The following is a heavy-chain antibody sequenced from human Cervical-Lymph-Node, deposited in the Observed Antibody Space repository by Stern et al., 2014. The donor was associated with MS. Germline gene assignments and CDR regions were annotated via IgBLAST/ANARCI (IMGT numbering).Heavy chain of an antibody. Sequence: VQLLESGAEVKKPGSSVKVSCTASGGTLSNYAISWVRQAPGQGLEWVGGIIPIFGAPTYAQKFQGRVTITADESTNIAYMELSSLRSEDTAVYFCARDPRRRSCRSPTCYTPLDYYYYPMDVWGQGTTVTVSS. V-gene: IGHV1-69*01. D-gene: IGHD2-2*02. J-gene: IGHJ6*02. CDR2: IIPIFGAP. CDR1: GGTLSNYA. CDR3: ARDPRRRSCRSPTCYTPLDYYYYPMDV.